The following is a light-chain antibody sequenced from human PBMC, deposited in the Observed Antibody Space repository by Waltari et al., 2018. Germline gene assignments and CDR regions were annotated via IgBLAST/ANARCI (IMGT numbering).Light chain of an antibody. CDR2: KSS. J-gene: IGKJ2*01. CDR3: QQYNNYPYT. Sequence: DIQMTQSHSTLSASVGDTVTITCRASQSISTWLAWYQQKPGKAPKLLIYKSSSLESGVPSMFSGSGSGTEFTLTISSLQPDDFAIYYCQQYNNYPYTFGQGTKLDFK. V-gene: IGKV1-5*03. CDR1: QSISTW.